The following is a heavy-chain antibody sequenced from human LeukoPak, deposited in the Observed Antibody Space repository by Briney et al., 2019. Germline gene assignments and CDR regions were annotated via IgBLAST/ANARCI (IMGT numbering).Heavy chain of an antibody. D-gene: IGHD2-2*02. CDR1: GFTFSSYA. J-gene: IGHJ4*02. CDR3: AKDSVVVPAAIEEDPFDY. Sequence: GGSLRLSCSASGFTFSSYAMRWVRQAAGGGLQWVSVISSSGGDKTYYIDSVKGRFTISRDDSRNTLYLQVNSLRAEDTAVYYCAKDSVVVPAAIEEDPFDYWGQGTLVTVSS. V-gene: IGHV3-23*01. CDR2: ISSSGGDKT.